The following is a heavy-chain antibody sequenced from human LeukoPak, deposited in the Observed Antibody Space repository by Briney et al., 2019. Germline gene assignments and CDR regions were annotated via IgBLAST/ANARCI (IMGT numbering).Heavy chain of an antibody. Sequence: SVKVSCKASGYTFNGYYMHWVRQAPGQGLEWLGGIIPIFGTANYAQKSQGRVTITADESTSTAYMELSSLRSEDTAVYYCARDYVDGTGYYYYYMDVWGKGTTVTVSS. CDR1: GYTFNGYY. V-gene: IGHV1-69*13. J-gene: IGHJ6*03. CDR3: ARDYVDGTGYYYYYMDV. CDR2: IIPIFGTA. D-gene: IGHD1-1*01.